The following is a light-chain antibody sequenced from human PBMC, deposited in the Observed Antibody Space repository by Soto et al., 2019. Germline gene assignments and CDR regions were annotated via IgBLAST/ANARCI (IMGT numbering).Light chain of an antibody. Sequence: IQMTQSPSSLSASVGDRVTITCRASQVITNFLAWYQQKPGKVPRLLIYSASTLQSGVPSRFSGSGSGTDFTLTISSLQSDDFAVYYCQQYDNWPWTFGQGTKVDIK. J-gene: IGKJ1*01. V-gene: IGKV1-27*01. CDR2: SAS. CDR3: QQYDNWPWT. CDR1: QVITNF.